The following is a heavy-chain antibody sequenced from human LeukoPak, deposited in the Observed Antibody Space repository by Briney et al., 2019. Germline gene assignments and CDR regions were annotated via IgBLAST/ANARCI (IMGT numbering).Heavy chain of an antibody. J-gene: IGHJ5*02. CDR1: GFTFDDYG. V-gene: IGHV3-20*04. CDR3: AKDLGMAAAEWFDP. CDR2: FNWYGGST. D-gene: IGHD6-13*01. Sequence: GGSLRLSCAASGFTFDDYGMSWVRQAPGKEGEGVHGFNWYGGSTGYADFVKARFTISRDNSKHTLYLQRNRLIAEDTAVNYCAKDLGMAAAEWFDPWGQGTLVTVSS.